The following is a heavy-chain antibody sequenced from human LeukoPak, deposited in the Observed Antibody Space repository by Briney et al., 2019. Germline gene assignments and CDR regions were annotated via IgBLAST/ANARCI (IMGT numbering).Heavy chain of an antibody. CDR2: ISYIGST. CDR1: ADSFSSRY. D-gene: IGHD4-17*01. V-gene: IGHV4-59*11. J-gene: IGHJ3*02. Sequence: SETLSLTCAVSADSFSSRYWTWIRQPPGKGLEWIGYISYIGSTNYNPSLKSRVTISIDTSKNQFSLKLTSVTAADTAVYYCARDLVTVTKGFDIWGQGTKVSVSS. CDR3: ARDLVTVTKGFDI.